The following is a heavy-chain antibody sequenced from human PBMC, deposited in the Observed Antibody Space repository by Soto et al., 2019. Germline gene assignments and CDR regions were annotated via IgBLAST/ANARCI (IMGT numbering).Heavy chain of an antibody. J-gene: IGHJ3*02. CDR1: GYTFTSYG. D-gene: IGHD2-15*01. Sequence: GASVKVSCKASGYTFTSYGISWVRQAPGQGLEWMGWISAYNGNTNYAQKLQGRVTMTTDTSTSTAYMELRSLRSDDTAVYYCARVDVVVVAANHAFDIWGQGTMVTVSS. V-gene: IGHV1-18*04. CDR3: ARVDVVVVAANHAFDI. CDR2: ISAYNGNT.